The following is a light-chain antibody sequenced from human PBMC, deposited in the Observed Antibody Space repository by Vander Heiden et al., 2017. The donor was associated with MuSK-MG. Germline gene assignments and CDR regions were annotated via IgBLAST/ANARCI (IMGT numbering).Light chain of an antibody. CDR1: SSHVVNNG. V-gene: IGLV1-36*01. J-gene: IGLJ1*01. CDR3: AVCDDSRAGYV. Sequence: QSVLTQPPSVSAAPRQRVTISCSGRSSHVVNNGVYCYQQRPGRAPSILIYYDDLRASVVADRFSGSKSGTSASLAISGLQAEDEADYYCAVCDDSRAGYVFGTGTKVTVL. CDR2: YDD.